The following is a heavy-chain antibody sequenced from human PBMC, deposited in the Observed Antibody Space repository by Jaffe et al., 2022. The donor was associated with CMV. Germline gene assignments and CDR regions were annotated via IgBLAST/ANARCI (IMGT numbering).Heavy chain of an antibody. J-gene: IGHJ5*02. D-gene: IGHD1-26*01. V-gene: IGHV1-69*01. CDR3: AREPGGTVEWSPYWFDP. Sequence: QVQLVQSGAEVKKPGSSVKVSCKASGGTFSSYAISWVRQAPGQGLEWMGGIIPIFGTANYAQKFQGRVTITADESTSTAYMELSSLRSEDTAVYYCAREPGGTVEWSPYWFDPWGQGTLVTVSS. CDR2: IIPIFGTA. CDR1: GGTFSSYA.